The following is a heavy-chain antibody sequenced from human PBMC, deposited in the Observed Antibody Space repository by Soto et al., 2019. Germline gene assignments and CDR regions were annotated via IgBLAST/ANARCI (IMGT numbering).Heavy chain of an antibody. V-gene: IGHV1-69*01. D-gene: IGHD2-15*01. J-gene: IGHJ4*02. CDR3: ARLGYCSGGSCPHLFDY. Sequence: EASVKVSCKASGGTFSSYAISWVRQAPGQGLEWMGGIIPIFGTANYAQKFQGRVTITADESTSTAYMELSSLRSEDTAVYYCARLGYCSGGSCPHLFDYWGQGTLVTVSS. CDR1: GGTFSSYA. CDR2: IIPIFGTA.